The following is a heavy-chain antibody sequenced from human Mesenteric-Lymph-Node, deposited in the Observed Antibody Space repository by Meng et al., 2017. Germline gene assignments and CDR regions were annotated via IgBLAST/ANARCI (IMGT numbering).Heavy chain of an antibody. CDR1: GFTVSSNY. CDR2: ISNSGGDT. Sequence: EVQLVESGGGLVQPGGSLRLSCAASGFTVSSNYMSWVRQAPGKGLEWVSAISNSGGDTYYADSVKGRFTISRDNSKNMLYLQMNSLKAEDTAVYYCAKDSSGWARWDYWGQGTLVTVSS. V-gene: IGHV3-23*04. D-gene: IGHD6-19*01. J-gene: IGHJ4*02. CDR3: AKDSSGWARWDY.